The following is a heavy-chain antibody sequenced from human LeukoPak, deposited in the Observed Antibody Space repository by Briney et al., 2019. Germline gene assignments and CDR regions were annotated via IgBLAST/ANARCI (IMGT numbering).Heavy chain of an antibody. J-gene: IGHJ4*02. CDR1: GGSISSSNYY. CDR3: ARQLTMTTVVFDY. D-gene: IGHD4-23*01. CDR2: IYYGGST. Sequence: PSETLSLTCTVSGGSISSSNYYWGWIRQPPGKGLEWIGSIYYGGSTYYKPSLTSRVTISVDTSKRQFSLKLNSVTAADTAVYYCARQLTMTTVVFDYWGQGTLVNVSS. V-gene: IGHV4-39*01.